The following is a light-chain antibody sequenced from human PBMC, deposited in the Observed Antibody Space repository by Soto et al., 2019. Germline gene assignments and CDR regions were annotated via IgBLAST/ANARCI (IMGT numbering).Light chain of an antibody. CDR3: QQSFITPPTT. CDR1: QSVNNF. J-gene: IGKJ2*01. V-gene: IGKV1-39*01. CDR2: SAS. Sequence: DVQMTQSPSSLSASVGDRVTITCRASQSVNNFLNWYQQKPGRAPNLLIYSASILESGVPSRFSGSGSGTDFTLTISSLQLEDSATYYCQQSFITPPTTFGQGTKVEI.